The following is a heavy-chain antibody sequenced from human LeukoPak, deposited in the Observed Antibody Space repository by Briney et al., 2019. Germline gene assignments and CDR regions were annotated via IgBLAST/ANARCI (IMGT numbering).Heavy chain of an antibody. CDR1: GFSFNDYY. CDR2: ISSSGSTI. V-gene: IGHV3-11*01. Sequence: GGSLRLSCATSGFSFNDYYMSWIRQAPGKGLEGLSYISSSGSTIYYADSVTGRFTISRDNAKNSLYLQMSSLRAEDTAVYYCARYSHDSSGYQFDYWGQGTLVTVSS. J-gene: IGHJ4*02. D-gene: IGHD3-22*01. CDR3: ARYSHDSSGYQFDY.